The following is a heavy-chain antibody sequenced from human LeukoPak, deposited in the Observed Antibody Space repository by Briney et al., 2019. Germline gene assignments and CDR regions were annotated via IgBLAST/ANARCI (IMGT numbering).Heavy chain of an antibody. J-gene: IGHJ6*02. D-gene: IGHD3-22*01. CDR1: GGTVSSYA. Sequence: GSSVKVSCKASGGTVSSYAISWVRQAPGQGLEWMGGIIPIFGTANYAQKFQGRVTITADESTSTAYMELSSLRSEDTAVYYCARGSSYDSSGYYDYYYYGMDVWGQGTTVTVSS. V-gene: IGHV1-69*01. CDR2: IIPIFGTA. CDR3: ARGSSYDSSGYYDYYYYGMDV.